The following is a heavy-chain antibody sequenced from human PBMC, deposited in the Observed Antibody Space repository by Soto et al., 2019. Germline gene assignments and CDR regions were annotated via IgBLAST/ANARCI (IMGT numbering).Heavy chain of an antibody. Sequence: SETLSLTCTVSGGSISSSSYYWGWIRQPPGKGLEWIGSIYYSGSTYYNPSLKSRVTISVDTSKNQFSLKLSSVTAADTAVYYCARHAKQQLVRNWGQGTLVTVSS. CDR1: GGSISSSSYY. CDR3: ARHAKQQLVRN. CDR2: IYYSGST. J-gene: IGHJ4*02. D-gene: IGHD6-13*01. V-gene: IGHV4-39*01.